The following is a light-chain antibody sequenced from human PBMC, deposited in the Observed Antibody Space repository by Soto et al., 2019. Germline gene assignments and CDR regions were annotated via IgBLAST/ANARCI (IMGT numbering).Light chain of an antibody. V-gene: IGKV1-6*01. CDR3: LQDYNYPPT. CDR2: AAS. CDR1: QGIRND. Sequence: AIQLTQSPSSLSTSVGDRVTITCRASQGIRNDLGWYQQKPGKAPKLLIYAASSLQSGVPSRFSGSGSVTDFTLTISSLQPEDFATYYCLQDYNYPPTFGQGTKVDIK. J-gene: IGKJ1*01.